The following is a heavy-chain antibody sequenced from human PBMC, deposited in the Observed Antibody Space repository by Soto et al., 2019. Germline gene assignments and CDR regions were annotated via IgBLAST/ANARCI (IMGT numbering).Heavy chain of an antibody. D-gene: IGHD2-21*02. Sequence: EVQLLESGGGLVQPGGSLRLSCAASGFTFSSYAMSWVRQAPGKGLEWVSAISGSGGSTYYADSVKGRFTISRDNSKNTVDLQMNRLRAEDTAVYYCAKVSEGYCGGDCYYYFDYWGQGTLVTVAS. CDR3: AKVSEGYCGGDCYYYFDY. CDR1: GFTFSSYA. CDR2: ISGSGGST. J-gene: IGHJ4*02. V-gene: IGHV3-23*01.